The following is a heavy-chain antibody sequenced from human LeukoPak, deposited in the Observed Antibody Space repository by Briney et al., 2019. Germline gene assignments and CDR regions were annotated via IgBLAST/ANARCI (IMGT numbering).Heavy chain of an antibody. D-gene: IGHD3-10*01. V-gene: IGHV3-74*01. J-gene: IGHJ5*02. CDR1: GFTFSSYW. CDR3: ARESGYHGSGFDP. Sequence: GGSLRLSCAASGFTFSSYWMHWVRQAPGKGLVWVSCIKSDGSSTSYADSVKGRFTISRDNAKNTLYLQMNSLRADDTAVYYCARESGYHGSGFDPWGQGTLVTVSS. CDR2: IKSDGSST.